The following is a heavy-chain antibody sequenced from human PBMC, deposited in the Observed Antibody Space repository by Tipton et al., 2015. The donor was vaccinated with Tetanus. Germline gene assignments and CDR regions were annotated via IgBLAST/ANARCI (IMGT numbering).Heavy chain of an antibody. D-gene: IGHD3-3*01. CDR2: ISSSRST. J-gene: IGHJ4*02. Sequence: LRLSCTVSGGSLRSGDHYWSWIRQPPGKGLEWLAYISSSRSTNSDYSLKSRITISRDTSKNHFSLNLASVTAADTAVYFCARANFDFPKKGPFDSWGQGIPVIVSA. CDR1: GGSLRSGDHY. CDR3: ARANFDFPKKGPFDS. V-gene: IGHV4-61*03.